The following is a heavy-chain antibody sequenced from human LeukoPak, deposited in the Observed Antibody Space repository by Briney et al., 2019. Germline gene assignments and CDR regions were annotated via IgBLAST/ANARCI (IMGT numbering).Heavy chain of an antibody. CDR2: IYYSGST. J-gene: IGHJ6*02. V-gene: IGHV4-61*08. Sequence: SETLSLTCTVSGGSISSGDYYWSWIRQPPGKGLEWIGYIYYSGSTNYNPSLKSRVTISVDTSKNQFSLKLSSVTAADTAVYYCARGRKGIAAAGTYYYGMDVWGQGTTVTVSS. CDR1: GGSISSGDYY. CDR3: ARGRKGIAAAGTYYYGMDV. D-gene: IGHD6-13*01.